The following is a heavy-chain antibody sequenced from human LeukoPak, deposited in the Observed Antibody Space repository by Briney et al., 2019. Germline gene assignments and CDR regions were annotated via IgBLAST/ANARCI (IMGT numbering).Heavy chain of an antibody. Sequence: GESLKISCKGSGYSFTSYWIGWVRQMPGKGLEWMGIIYPGDSDTRYSPSFQGQVTISADKSISTAYLQWSSLKASDTAMYYCARHETSSSWYYYFDYWGQGTLVTVSS. J-gene: IGHJ4*02. V-gene: IGHV5-51*01. CDR1: GYSFTSYW. CDR3: ARHETSSSWYYYFDY. D-gene: IGHD6-13*01. CDR2: IYPGDSDT.